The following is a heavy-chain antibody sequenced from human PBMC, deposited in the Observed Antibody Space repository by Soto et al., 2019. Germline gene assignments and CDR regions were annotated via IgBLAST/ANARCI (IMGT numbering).Heavy chain of an antibody. V-gene: IGHV1-18*01. CDR1: GYTFTTYG. J-gene: IGHJ6*02. CDR3: AREGEMPYYYYGLDV. CDR2: ISGYNGHT. D-gene: IGHD3-16*01. Sequence: GASVKVSCKASGYTFTTYGISWVRQAPGQGLEWMGWISGYNGHTKYAQKFQGRVTMTTDTSTSTVYMDLRSLRSDDTAVYYCAREGEMPYYYYGLDVRGQGTTVTVSS.